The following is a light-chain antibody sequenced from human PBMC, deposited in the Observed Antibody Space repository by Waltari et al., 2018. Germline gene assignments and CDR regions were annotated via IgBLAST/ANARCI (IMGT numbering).Light chain of an antibody. J-gene: IGLJ2*01. CDR3: CSHAGSYTL. Sequence: SWDQQHPGKAPKLMIFNVTKRPSGVPDRVSGSKSGNTASLTISGLQSEDESDYYCCSHAGSYTLFGGGTQLTVL. CDR2: NVT. V-gene: IGLV2-11*01.